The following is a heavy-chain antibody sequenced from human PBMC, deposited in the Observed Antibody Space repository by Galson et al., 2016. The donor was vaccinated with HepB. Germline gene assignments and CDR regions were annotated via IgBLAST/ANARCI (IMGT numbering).Heavy chain of an antibody. V-gene: IGHV4-39*01. CDR1: GASISSTTNY. CDR3: ARQRHTSASKFFDY. J-gene: IGHJ4*02. D-gene: IGHD2-15*01. Sequence: SETLSLTCSVSGASISSTTNYWIWIRQPPGKGLEWIGSIYYNGSPFYNPSLKSRLTVSVDTSKNQFSLRLTSVTDADTAVYYCARQRHTSASKFFDYWGQGILVTVSS. CDR2: IYYNGSP.